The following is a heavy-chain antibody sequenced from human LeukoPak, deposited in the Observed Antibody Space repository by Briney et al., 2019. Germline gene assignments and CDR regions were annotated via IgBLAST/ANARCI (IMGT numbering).Heavy chain of an antibody. CDR1: GYPFTGYY. CDR3: ARDTARITIFGVAKYMDV. D-gene: IGHD3-3*01. V-gene: IGHV1-2*02. J-gene: IGHJ6*03. Sequence: ASVKVSCKASGYPFTGYYIHWVRQAPGQGLEWMGWINPNSGGTNYAQKFQGRVTMTRDTSISTAYMELSRLRSDDTAVYYCARDTARITIFGVAKYMDVWGKGTTVTVSS. CDR2: INPNSGGT.